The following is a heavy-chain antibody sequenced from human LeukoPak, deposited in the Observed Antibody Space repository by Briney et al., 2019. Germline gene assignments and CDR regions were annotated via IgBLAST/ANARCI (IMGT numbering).Heavy chain of an antibody. Sequence: SETLSLTCTVSGGSISSYYWSWIRQPPGKGLEWIEYIYYSGSTNYNPSLKSRVTISVDTSKNQFSLKLSSVTAADTAVYYCARVGHGYLYYFDYWGQGTLVTVSS. J-gene: IGHJ4*02. V-gene: IGHV4-59*01. D-gene: IGHD5-24*01. CDR2: IYYSGST. CDR1: GGSISSYY. CDR3: ARVGHGYLYYFDY.